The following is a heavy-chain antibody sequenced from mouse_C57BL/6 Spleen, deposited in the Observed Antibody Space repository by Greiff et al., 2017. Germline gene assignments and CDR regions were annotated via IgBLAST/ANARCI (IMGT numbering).Heavy chain of an antibody. CDR1: GYAFSSSW. D-gene: IGHD1-1*01. J-gene: IGHJ4*01. Sequence: QVQLQQSGPELVKPGASVKISCKASGYAFSSSWMNWVKQRPGKGLEWIGRIYPGDGDTNYNGKFKGKATLTADKSSSTAYMQLSSLTSEDSAVYFCAKFITTVVATEDYAMDYWGQGTSGTVSS. CDR2: IYPGDGDT. CDR3: AKFITTVVATEDYAMDY. V-gene: IGHV1-82*01.